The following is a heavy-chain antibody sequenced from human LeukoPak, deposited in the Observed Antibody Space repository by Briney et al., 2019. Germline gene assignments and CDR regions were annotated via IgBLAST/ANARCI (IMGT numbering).Heavy chain of an antibody. V-gene: IGHV1-69*13. CDR1: RGTFSSYA. Sequence: GASVKVSCKASRGTFSSYAISWMRQAPGQGLEWMGGIIPIFGTTNYAQKFQGRVTITADEPTNTAYMELSSLRSEDSAVYYCAKAALSLFNWFDPWGQGTLVTVSS. CDR3: AKAALSLFNWFDP. J-gene: IGHJ5*02. CDR2: IIPIFGTT. D-gene: IGHD3-16*01.